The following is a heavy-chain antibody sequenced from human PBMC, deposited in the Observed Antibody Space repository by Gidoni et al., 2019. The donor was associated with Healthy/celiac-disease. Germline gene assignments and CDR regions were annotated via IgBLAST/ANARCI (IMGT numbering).Heavy chain of an antibody. V-gene: IGHV1-69*02. CDR3: ARAAGGYDSSGYYTKDWYFDL. CDR1: GGTFSSYT. CDR2: LIPILGIA. Sequence: QIQLVQSGAEVKKPGSSVKLSCKASGGTFSSYTTSWVRQAPGHGLAWMGRLIPILGIANYAQKIQGRVTITADKSTSTAYMELSSLRSEDTAVYYCARAAGGYDSSGYYTKDWYFDLWGRGTLVTVSS. J-gene: IGHJ2*01. D-gene: IGHD3-22*01.